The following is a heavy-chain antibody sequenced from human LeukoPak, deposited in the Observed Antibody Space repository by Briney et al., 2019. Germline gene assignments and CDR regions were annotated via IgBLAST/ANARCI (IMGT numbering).Heavy chain of an antibody. J-gene: IGHJ4*02. D-gene: IGHD3-22*01. CDR3: AKVPSYYFDSSGYSKFDY. Sequence: GGSLRLSCTASGFTFSSYAMSWVRQAPGKGLEWVSAISGSGVSTYYGDSVKGRFTTSRDNSKNTLYLQMNSLRAEDTAVYYCAKVPSYYFDSSGYSKFDYWGQGTLVTVSS. V-gene: IGHV3-23*01. CDR2: ISGSGVST. CDR1: GFTFSSYA.